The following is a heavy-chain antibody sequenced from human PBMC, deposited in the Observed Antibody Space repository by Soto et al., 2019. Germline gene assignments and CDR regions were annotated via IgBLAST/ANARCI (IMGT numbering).Heavy chain of an antibody. Sequence: SETLSLTCNVSGGSINSGGYYWGWIRQHPGKGLEWIGYIHYRGRTSYNPSLPSRVSISLDTSGHHFSMQLTSVTAADTAVYYCARCRDAFGFDSWGQGTLVTVSS. J-gene: IGHJ4*02. D-gene: IGHD2-15*01. V-gene: IGHV4-31*03. CDR1: GGSINSGGYY. CDR2: IHYRGRT. CDR3: ARCRDAFGFDS.